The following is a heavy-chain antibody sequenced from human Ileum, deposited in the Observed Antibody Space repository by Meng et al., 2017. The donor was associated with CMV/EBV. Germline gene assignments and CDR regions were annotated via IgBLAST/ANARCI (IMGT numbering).Heavy chain of an antibody. CDR2: IYYGGST. CDR3: ARRSAAITSGGFDY. Sequence: SGGSISSGGYYWSWIRQHPGKGLEWIGYIYYGGSTHYNPSLKSRVTISLDTSQNQFSLNLSSVTAADTAVYYCARRSAAITSGGFDYWGQGTLVTVSS. CDR1: GGSISSGGYY. J-gene: IGHJ4*02. D-gene: IGHD6-13*01. V-gene: IGHV4-31*02.